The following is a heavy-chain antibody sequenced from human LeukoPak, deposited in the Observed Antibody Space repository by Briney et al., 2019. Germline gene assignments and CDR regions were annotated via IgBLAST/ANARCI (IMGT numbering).Heavy chain of an antibody. V-gene: IGHV1-18*01. J-gene: IGHJ4*02. CDR1: GYSLSSNG. D-gene: IGHD2-15*01. CDR3: ASGDSVNYYHDY. Sequence: ASVKVSCKASGYSLSSNGISWARQAPGQGLEWMGWISDYSGNTKYAQNFQDRVTLTTDTSTSTAYMELRSPRFDDTAVYYCASGDSVNYYHDYWGQGTLVTVSS. CDR2: ISDYSGNT.